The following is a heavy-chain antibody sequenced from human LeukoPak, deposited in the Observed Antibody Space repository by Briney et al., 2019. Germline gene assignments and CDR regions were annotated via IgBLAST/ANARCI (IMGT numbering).Heavy chain of an antibody. CDR3: AKDNEYSGGVDY. CDR1: GFTFSRYA. CDR2: ISGSGGST. V-gene: IGHV3-23*01. Sequence: GGSLRLSCAASGFTFSRYAMSWVRQAPGKGLEWVSGISGSGGSTYYADSVKGRFTISRDNSKNTLFLQMNSLRAEDTALYYCAKDNEYSGGVDYWGQGTLVTVSS. D-gene: IGHD6-19*01. J-gene: IGHJ4*02.